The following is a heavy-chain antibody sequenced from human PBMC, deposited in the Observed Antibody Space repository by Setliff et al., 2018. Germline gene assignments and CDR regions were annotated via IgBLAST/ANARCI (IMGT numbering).Heavy chain of an antibody. D-gene: IGHD4-4*01. Sequence: GASVKVSCKASGYTFTTYAISWMRQAPGQGLEYMGWINTNTGNPSYAQGFTGRFVFSLDTSVSTAYLQISSLKAEDTAVYYCARASRFGTTVYRGSYYMDVWGKGTTVTVSS. CDR1: GYTFTTYA. J-gene: IGHJ6*03. V-gene: IGHV7-4-1*02. CDR3: ARASRFGTTVYRGSYYMDV. CDR2: INTNTGNP.